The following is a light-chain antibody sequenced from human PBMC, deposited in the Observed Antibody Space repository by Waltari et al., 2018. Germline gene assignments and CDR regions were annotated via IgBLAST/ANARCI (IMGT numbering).Light chain of an antibody. J-gene: IGLJ2*01. CDR3: CSYAGSSTFVV. CDR2: EVS. CDR1: SSDVGPYNL. V-gene: IGLV2-23*02. Sequence: QSALTQPASVSGSPGQSITISCTGTSSDVGPYNLVSWYQQHPGKAPKLMIYEVSKRPSGVSNRFSGSKSGNTASLTISGLQAEDEANYYCCSYAGSSTFVVFGGGTKLTVL.